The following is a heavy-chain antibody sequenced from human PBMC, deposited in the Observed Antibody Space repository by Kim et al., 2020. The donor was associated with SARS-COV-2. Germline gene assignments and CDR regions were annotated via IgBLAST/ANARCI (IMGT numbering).Heavy chain of an antibody. CDR2: ISGSGGST. CDR3: AKVSGITMVRGVMNSRGHYFDY. D-gene: IGHD3-10*01. V-gene: IGHV3-23*01. Sequence: GGSLRLSCAASGFTFSSYAMSWVRQAPGKGLEWVSAISGSGGSTYYADSVKGRFTISRDNSKNTLYLQMNSLRAEDTAVYYCAKVSGITMVRGVMNSRGHYFDYWGQGTLVTVSS. J-gene: IGHJ4*02. CDR1: GFTFSSYA.